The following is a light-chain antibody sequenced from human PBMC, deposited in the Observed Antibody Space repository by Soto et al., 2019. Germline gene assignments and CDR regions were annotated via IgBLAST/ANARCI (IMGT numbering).Light chain of an antibody. CDR3: QQYDNLPFT. J-gene: IGKJ3*01. CDR2: DAS. Sequence: DIQMTQSPSSLSASVGDRVTITCQASQDISNYLNWYQQKPGKAPKLLIYDASNLETGVPSRFSGSGSGTDFTFTISSLQAEDMATYYFQQYDNLPFTFGPGTKVDIK. CDR1: QDISNY. V-gene: IGKV1-33*01.